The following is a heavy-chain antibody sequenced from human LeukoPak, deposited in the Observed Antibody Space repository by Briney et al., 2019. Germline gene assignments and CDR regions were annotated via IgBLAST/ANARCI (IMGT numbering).Heavy chain of an antibody. Sequence: GGSLRLSCAASVFTIRSSYMCWFRQAPGKGLEWVSIISSAGTTYYADSVKGRFTISRDNSKNTVYLQVNSLRDEDTAVYYCERDLEPANTYYFDYWGQGTMVTVSS. D-gene: IGHD1-1*01. V-gene: IGHV3-66*01. J-gene: IGHJ4*02. CDR1: VFTIRSSY. CDR2: ISSAGTT. CDR3: ERDLEPANTYYFDY.